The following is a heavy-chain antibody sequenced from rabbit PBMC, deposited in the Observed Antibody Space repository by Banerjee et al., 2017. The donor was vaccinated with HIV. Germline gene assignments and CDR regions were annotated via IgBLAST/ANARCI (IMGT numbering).Heavy chain of an antibody. CDR1: GFSFSAKYV. V-gene: IGHV1S45*01. Sequence: EQLEESGGDLVKPEGSLTLTCTASGFSFSAKYVMCWVRQAPGKGLEWIACINTSTGNTVYASWAKGRFTVSKTSSTTVTLQMTSLTAADTATYFCARTGSGDYNDLWGQGTLVTVS. J-gene: IGHJ3*01. D-gene: IGHD8-1*01. CDR2: INTSTGNT. CDR3: ARTGSGDYNDL.